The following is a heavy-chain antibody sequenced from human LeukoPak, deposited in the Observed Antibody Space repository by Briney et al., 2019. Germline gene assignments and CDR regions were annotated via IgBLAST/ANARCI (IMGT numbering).Heavy chain of an antibody. Sequence: PGGSLRLSCAASGFSFSNYAMSWVRQAPGKGLEWVSSISSSSSYIYYADSVKGRFTISRDNAKSSLYLQMNSLRAEDAAVHYCARKSLYSSGWDFDYWGQGTLVTVSS. D-gene: IGHD6-19*01. J-gene: IGHJ4*02. CDR3: ARKSLYSSGWDFDY. CDR2: ISSSSSYI. V-gene: IGHV3-21*01. CDR1: GFSFSNYA.